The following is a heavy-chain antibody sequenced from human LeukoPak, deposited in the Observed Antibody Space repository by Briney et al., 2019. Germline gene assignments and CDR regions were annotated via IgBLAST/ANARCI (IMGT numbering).Heavy chain of an antibody. Sequence: GASVKVSCKASGYTFTSYAMHWVRQAPGQRLEWMGWINAGNGNTKYSQKFQGRVTITRDTSASTAYMELSSLRSEDTAVYYCARGRPETAAGPPWWFDPWGQGTLVTVSP. CDR2: INAGNGNT. J-gene: IGHJ5*02. CDR1: GYTFTSYA. V-gene: IGHV1-3*01. D-gene: IGHD6-13*01. CDR3: ARGRPETAAGPPWWFDP.